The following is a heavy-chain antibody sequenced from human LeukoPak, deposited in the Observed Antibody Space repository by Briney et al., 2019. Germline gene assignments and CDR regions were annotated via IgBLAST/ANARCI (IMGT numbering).Heavy chain of an antibody. D-gene: IGHD2-2*01. J-gene: IGHJ4*02. V-gene: IGHV4-30-4*01. CDR1: GGSISSGDYY. CDR3: AREPAAMGFDY. Sequence: SETLSLTCTVSGGSISSGDYYWSWIRQPPGTGLEWIGYIYYSGSPYYNPPLKSRVTISVDMSKNQFSLKLSSVTAADTAVYYCAREPAAMGFDYWGQGTLVTVSS. CDR2: IYYSGSP.